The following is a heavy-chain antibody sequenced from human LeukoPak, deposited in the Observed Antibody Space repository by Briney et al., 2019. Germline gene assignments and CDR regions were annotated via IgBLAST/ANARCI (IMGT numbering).Heavy chain of an antibody. CDR3: ARSYSNHLFGMDV. V-gene: IGHV3-66*01. CDR2: IYCGGST. Sequence: GGSLRLSCAASGFTVSSYYMTWVRQDPGKGLEWVSVIYCGGSTYYADSVKGRVAISRDNSKNTVFLQMNSVRAEDTAVYYCARSYSNHLFGMDVWGQGTAVTVSS. D-gene: IGHD4-11*01. CDR1: GFTVSSYY. J-gene: IGHJ6*02.